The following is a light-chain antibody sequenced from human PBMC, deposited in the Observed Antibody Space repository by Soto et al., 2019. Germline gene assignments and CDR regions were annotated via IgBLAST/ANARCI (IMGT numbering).Light chain of an antibody. CDR1: SSDVGGYDY. Sequence: QSALTQPASVSGSPGQSITISCTGTSSDVGGYDYVSWYQQHPGKAPKLIIYEVSDRPSGVSNRFSGSKSGNTASLTISGLQPEDEADYYCSSYTSSNTLMFGGGTKVTVL. V-gene: IGLV2-14*01. J-gene: IGLJ3*02. CDR2: EVS. CDR3: SSYTSSNTLM.